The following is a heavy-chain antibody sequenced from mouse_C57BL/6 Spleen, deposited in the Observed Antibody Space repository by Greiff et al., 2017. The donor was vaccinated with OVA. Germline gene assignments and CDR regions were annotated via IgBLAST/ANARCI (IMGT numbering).Heavy chain of an antibody. CDR2: IHPNSGST. V-gene: IGHV1-64*01. CDR3: AREGYDGYSFAY. D-gene: IGHD2-3*01. J-gene: IGHJ3*01. CDR1: GYTFTSYW. Sequence: QPGAELVKPGASVKLSCKASGYTFTSYWMHWVKQRPGQGLEWIGMIHPNSGSTNYNEKFKSKATLTVDKSSSTAYMQLSSLTSEDSAVYYCAREGYDGYSFAYWGQGTLVTVSA.